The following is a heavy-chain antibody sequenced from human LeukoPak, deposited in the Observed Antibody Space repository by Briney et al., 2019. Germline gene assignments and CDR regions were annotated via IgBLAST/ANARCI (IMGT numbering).Heavy chain of an antibody. D-gene: IGHD3-22*01. CDR1: GGSFSGYY. V-gene: IGHV4-34*01. Sequence: PSETLSLTCAVYGGSFSGYYWSWIRQPPGKGLEWIGEINHSGSTNYNPSLKSRVTISVDTSKNQFSLKPSSVAAADTAVYYCARGDYYDSSGYYSAFDYWGQGTLVTVSS. CDR2: INHSGST. CDR3: ARGDYYDSSGYYSAFDY. J-gene: IGHJ4*02.